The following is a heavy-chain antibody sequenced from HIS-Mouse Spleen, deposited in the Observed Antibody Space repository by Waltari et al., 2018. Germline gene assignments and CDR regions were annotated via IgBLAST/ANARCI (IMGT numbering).Heavy chain of an antibody. D-gene: IGHD2-21*02. CDR2: IHYSGRT. Sequence: QLQLQESGPGLVKPSQTLSLPCTVPGGSTRISTYHWVLFRLPPGKGLEWIGSIHYSGRTYYNPSLKSRVTISVETSKNQFSLKLSSVTAADTAVYYCARKAYCGGDCYWYFDLWGRGTLVTVSS. V-gene: IGHV4-39*07. J-gene: IGHJ2*01. CDR1: GGSTRISTYH. CDR3: ARKAYCGGDCYWYFDL.